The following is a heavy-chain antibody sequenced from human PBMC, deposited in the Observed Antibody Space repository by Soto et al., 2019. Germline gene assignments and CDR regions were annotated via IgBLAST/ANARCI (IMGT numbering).Heavy chain of an antibody. CDR2: IDWDDDK. Sequence: SGPTLVNPTQTLTLTCTFSGFSLTTTGMRVSWIRHPPGKALEWLARIDWDDDKFYSTSLKPRLTISKDTSKTQGVLTMTNMEPGDTPTYHCAGTAGYYRGRQFDYWGPGTLVNVSS. V-gene: IGHV2-70*04. CDR3: AGTAGYYRGRQFDY. D-gene: IGHD3-10*01. J-gene: IGHJ4*02. CDR1: GFSLTTTGMR.